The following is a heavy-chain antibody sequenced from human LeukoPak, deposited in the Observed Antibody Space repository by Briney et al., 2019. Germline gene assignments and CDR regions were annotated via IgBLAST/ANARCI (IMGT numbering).Heavy chain of an antibody. CDR2: INHSGST. D-gene: IGHD3-3*01. CDR3: ARGGIFGVVKKIKNYLDY. J-gene: IGHJ4*02. V-gene: IGHV4-34*01. Sequence: PSETLSLTCAVYGGSFSGYYWSWIRQPPGKGLEWIGEINHSGSTNYNPSLKSRVTISVDTSKNQFSLKLSSVTAADTAVYYCARGGIFGVVKKIKNYLDYWGQGTLVTVSS. CDR1: GGSFSGYY.